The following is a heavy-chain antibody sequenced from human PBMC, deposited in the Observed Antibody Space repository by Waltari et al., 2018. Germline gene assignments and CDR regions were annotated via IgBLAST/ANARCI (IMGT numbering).Heavy chain of an antibody. J-gene: IGHJ4*02. CDR2: IYYSGST. CDR3: ARDPGGDYFDY. CDR1: GGSISSYY. V-gene: IGHV4-59*01. Sequence: QVQLQESGPGLVKPSETLSLTCTVSGGSISSYYWSWIRQPPGKGLEWIGYIYYSGSTNYNPSLKSRVTISVDTSKNQFSLKLSSVTAADTAVYYCARDPGGDYFDYWGQGTLVTVSS. D-gene: IGHD3-10*01.